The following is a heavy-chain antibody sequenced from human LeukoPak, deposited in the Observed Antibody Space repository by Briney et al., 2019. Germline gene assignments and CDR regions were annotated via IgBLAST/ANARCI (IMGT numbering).Heavy chain of an antibody. CDR3: ARGGYCIGGTCLFDY. CDR2: IYHSGST. CDR1: GGSISSGGYS. V-gene: IGHV4-30-2*01. D-gene: IGHD2-15*01. J-gene: IGHJ4*02. Sequence: SETLSLTCAVSGGSISSGGYSWSWIRQPPGKGLEWIGYIYHSGSTCYNPSLKSRVTISVDRSKNQFSLRLSSVTAADTAVYYCARGGYCIGGTCLFDYWGQGTLVTVSS.